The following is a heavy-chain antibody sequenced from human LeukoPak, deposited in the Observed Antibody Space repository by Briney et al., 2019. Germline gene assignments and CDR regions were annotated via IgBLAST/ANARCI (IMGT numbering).Heavy chain of an antibody. V-gene: IGHV1-46*01. CDR3: ARGITPDGGYCSSTSCPGALDI. D-gene: IGHD2-2*03. J-gene: IGHJ3*02. Sequence: ASVKVSCKASGYTFTSYYMHWVRQAPGQGLEWMGIINPSGGSTSYAQKFQGRVTMTRDTSTSTVYMELSSLRSEDTAVYYCARGITPDGGYCSSTSCPGALDIWGQGTMVTVSS. CDR2: INPSGGST. CDR1: GYTFTSYY.